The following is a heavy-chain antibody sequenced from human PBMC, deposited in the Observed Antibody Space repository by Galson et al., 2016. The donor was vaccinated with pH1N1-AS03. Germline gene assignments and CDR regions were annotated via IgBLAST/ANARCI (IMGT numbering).Heavy chain of an antibody. CDR1: GFAVRANA. V-gene: IGHV3-23*01. Sequence: SLRLSCAASGFAVRANAMSWVRQAPGKGLEWVSAIDGGREHTHHADSVKGRFTISRDNSKSTLYLQMNSLRPEDTAVYYCAKDVLSWAFDHWGQGALVTVSS. CDR3: AKDVLSWAFDH. J-gene: IGHJ4*02. D-gene: IGHD1-26*01. CDR2: IDGGREHT.